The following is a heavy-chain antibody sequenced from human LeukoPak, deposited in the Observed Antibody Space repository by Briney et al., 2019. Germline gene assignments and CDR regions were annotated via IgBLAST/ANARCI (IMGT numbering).Heavy chain of an antibody. CDR1: GYSISSGYY. CDR2: IYYRGST. D-gene: IGHD6-19*01. V-gene: IGHV4-38-2*02. CDR3: AGTKQWLSFDQ. Sequence: SETLSLTCTVSGYSISSGYYWGWIRQPPGRGLEWIASIYYRGSTHYNPSLASLKSRVTISGDTSKNQFSLILNSVTAADTAVYYCAGTKQWLSFDQWGQGTLLTVSS. J-gene: IGHJ4*02.